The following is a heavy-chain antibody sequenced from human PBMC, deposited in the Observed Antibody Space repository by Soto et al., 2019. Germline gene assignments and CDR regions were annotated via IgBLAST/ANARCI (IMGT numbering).Heavy chain of an antibody. V-gene: IGHV5-51*01. CDR1: GYIFIDYW. CDR3: ARPPLPGYSIHFNS. J-gene: IGHJ4*02. D-gene: IGHD2-15*01. CDR2: VYPRDSDT. Sequence: GESLKISCKASGYIFIDYWIGWVRQMPGKGLEWMGIVYPRDSDTRYSPSFQGQVTISADRSTGTAFLQWRSLKASDTALYYCARPPLPGYSIHFNSWGQGSLVTVSS.